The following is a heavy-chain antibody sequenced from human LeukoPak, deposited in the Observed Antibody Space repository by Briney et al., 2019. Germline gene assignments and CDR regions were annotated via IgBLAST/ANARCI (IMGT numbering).Heavy chain of an antibody. CDR3: AKAGRVGYCSGGSCSFAY. Sequence: PGGPLRLSCAASGFTFSSYAMSWVRQAPGKGREGVSAISGSGGSTYYADSVKGRFTISRDNSKNTLYLQMNSLRAEDTAVYYCAKAGRVGYCSGGSCSFAYWGQGTLVTVSS. D-gene: IGHD2-15*01. CDR2: ISGSGGST. CDR1: GFTFSSYA. V-gene: IGHV3-23*01. J-gene: IGHJ4*02.